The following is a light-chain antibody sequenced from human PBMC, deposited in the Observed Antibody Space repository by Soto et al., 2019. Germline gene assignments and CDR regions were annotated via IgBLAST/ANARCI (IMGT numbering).Light chain of an antibody. V-gene: IGKV3-20*01. CDR3: QQYGSSSWT. Sequence: VLTQSPGTLSLSPGERATLSCRASQSVSSSYLAWYQQKHGQDPRLLIYGASSRATGIPDRFSGSGSETDFTLTISRLEPEDFAVYYCQQYGSSSWTFGQGTKADIK. CDR2: GAS. CDR1: QSVSSSY. J-gene: IGKJ1*01.